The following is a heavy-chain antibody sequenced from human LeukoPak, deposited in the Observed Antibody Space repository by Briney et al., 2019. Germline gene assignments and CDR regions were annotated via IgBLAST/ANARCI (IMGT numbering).Heavy chain of an antibody. D-gene: IGHD3-10*01. V-gene: IGHV3-9*01. Sequence: GGSLRLSCAASGFTFDDYAMHWIRQAPGKGLEWVSGISWNSGSIGYADSVKGRFTISRDNAKNSLYLQMNSLRAEDTALYYCALNYYGSGTLPGYWGQGTLVTVSS. J-gene: IGHJ4*02. CDR1: GFTFDDYA. CDR3: ALNYYGSGTLPGY. CDR2: ISWNSGSI.